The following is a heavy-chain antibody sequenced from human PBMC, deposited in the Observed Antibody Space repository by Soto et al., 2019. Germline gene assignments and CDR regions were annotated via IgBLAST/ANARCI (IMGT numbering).Heavy chain of an antibody. CDR2: IKSKTDGGTT. V-gene: IGHV3-15*01. J-gene: IGHJ6*02. CDR1: GFTFSNAW. D-gene: IGHD3-3*01. CDR3: TTYDFWSGYYRPPGYGMDV. Sequence: LRLSCAASGFTFSNAWMSWVRQAPGKGLEWVGRIKSKTDGGTTDYAAPVKSRFTISRDDSKNTLYLQMNSLKTEDTAVYYCTTYDFWSGYYRPPGYGMDVWGQGTTVTVSS.